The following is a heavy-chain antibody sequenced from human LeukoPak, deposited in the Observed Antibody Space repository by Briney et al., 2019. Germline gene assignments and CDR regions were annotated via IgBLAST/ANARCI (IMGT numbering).Heavy chain of an antibody. CDR3: ARFGYSSSSGVDY. CDR2: ISSSSSYI. Sequence: GGSLRLSCAASGFTFSSYSMNWVRQAPGKGLEWVSSISSSSSYIYYADSVKGRFTISRDNAKNSLYLQMNSLRAEDTAVYYCARFGYSSSSGVDYWGQGTLVTVSS. J-gene: IGHJ4*02. CDR1: GFTFSSYS. D-gene: IGHD6-6*01. V-gene: IGHV3-21*01.